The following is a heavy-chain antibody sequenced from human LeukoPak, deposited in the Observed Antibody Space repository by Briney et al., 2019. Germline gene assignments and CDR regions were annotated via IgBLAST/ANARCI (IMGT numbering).Heavy chain of an antibody. CDR1: GFTFSSYS. CDR3: ARDGDPIDYDTLTGYSAFDI. Sequence: PGGSLRLSCAASGFTFSSYSMNWVRQAPGKGLEWVSSISSSSSYIYYADSVKGRFTISRDNAKNSLYLQMNSLRAEDTAVYYCARDGDPIDYDTLTGYSAFDIWGQGTMVTVSS. V-gene: IGHV3-21*01. J-gene: IGHJ3*02. CDR2: ISSSSSYI. D-gene: IGHD3-9*01.